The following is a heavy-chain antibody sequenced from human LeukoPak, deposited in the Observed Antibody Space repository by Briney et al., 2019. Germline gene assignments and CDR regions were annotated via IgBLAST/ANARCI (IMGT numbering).Heavy chain of an antibody. V-gene: IGHV1-46*01. CDR1: GYTFTSYY. D-gene: IGHD3-22*01. CDR2: INPSGGST. CDR3: ARYYYDSSGYYYVDAFDI. J-gene: IGHJ3*02. Sequence: ASVKVSCNASGYTFTSYYMHWVRQAPGQGLEWMGIINPSGGSTSYAQKFQGRVTMTRDTSKNQFSLKLSSVTAADTAVYYCARYYYDSSGYYYVDAFDIWGQGTMVTVSS.